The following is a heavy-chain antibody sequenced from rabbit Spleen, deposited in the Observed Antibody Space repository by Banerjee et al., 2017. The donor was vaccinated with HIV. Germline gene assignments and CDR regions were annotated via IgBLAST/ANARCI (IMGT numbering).Heavy chain of an antibody. J-gene: IGHJ4*01. V-gene: IGHV1S45*01. Sequence: QQQLVESGGGLVKPGASLTLTCTASGFSFSSPYWICWVRQAPGKGLEWIACISSSSGNTYYASWAIGRFTISKSSSTTVTLQMTSLTAADTATYFCGRSGCNNHICGLNLWGQGTLVTVS. CDR2: ISSSSGNT. CDR3: GRSGCNNHICGLNL. CDR1: GFSFSSPYW. D-gene: IGHD4-2*01.